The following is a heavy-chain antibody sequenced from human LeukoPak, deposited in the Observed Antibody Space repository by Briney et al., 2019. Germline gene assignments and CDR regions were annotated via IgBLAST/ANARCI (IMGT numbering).Heavy chain of an antibody. V-gene: IGHV4-59*01. J-gene: IGHJ4*02. CDR2: IYSSGST. D-gene: IGHD3-22*01. CDR1: GGSISSYY. CDR3: ARNYDNSGYTAFGY. Sequence: SQTLSLTCTVSGGSISSYYWSWIRQSPGKGLEWIGHIYSSGSTNYNPSLKSRVTISIDTSKNQFSLKLSSVTAADTALYYCARNYDNSGYTAFGYWGRGTLFTVSS.